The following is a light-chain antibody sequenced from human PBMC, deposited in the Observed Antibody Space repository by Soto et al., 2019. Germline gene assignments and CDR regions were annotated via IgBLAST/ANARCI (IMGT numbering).Light chain of an antibody. CDR3: KQRSNWPLLT. V-gene: IGKV3-11*01. CDR2: DAS. CDR1: QSVISY. Sequence: EIVLTQSPATLSLSPGERATLSCRASQSVISYLAWYQQKPGQAPRLLIYDASNRATGIPARFSGSGSGTDFTLTISSLEPEDFAGYYCKQRSNWPLLTFGGGTKVEIK. J-gene: IGKJ4*01.